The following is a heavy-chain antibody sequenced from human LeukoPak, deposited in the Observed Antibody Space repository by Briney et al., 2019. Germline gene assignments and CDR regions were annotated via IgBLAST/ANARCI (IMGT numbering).Heavy chain of an antibody. Sequence: PSETLSRTCNVAGGAISSYYWSWIRQPPGKGLEWIGYIYYSGSTNYNPSLKSRVTISVDTSKSQVSLKLTSVTAADTAVYYCARRGNCGGGSCFSPGNWFDPWGQGTLVTVSS. V-gene: IGHV4-59*08. J-gene: IGHJ5*02. CDR2: IYYSGST. CDR3: ARRGNCGGGSCFSPGNWFDP. CDR1: GGAISSYY. D-gene: IGHD2-15*01.